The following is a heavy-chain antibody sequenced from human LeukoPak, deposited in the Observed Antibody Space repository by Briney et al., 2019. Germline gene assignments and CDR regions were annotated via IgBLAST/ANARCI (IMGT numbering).Heavy chain of an antibody. D-gene: IGHD6-13*01. CDR1: GGSITSYH. CDR2: IYYSGST. V-gene: IGHV4-59*08. CDR3: ARNQYSSSWAFDY. J-gene: IGHJ4*02. Sequence: SETLSLTCTVSGGSITSYHWSWIRQPPGKGLGWIGHIYYSGSTNYNPFLKSRVTISVDTSTNQFSLKLSSVTAADTAVYYCARNQYSSSWAFDYWGQGTPVTVSS.